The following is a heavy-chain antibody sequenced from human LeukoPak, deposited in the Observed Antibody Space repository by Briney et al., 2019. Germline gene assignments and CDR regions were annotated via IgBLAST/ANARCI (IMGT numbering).Heavy chain of an antibody. CDR1: GFTFSGYV. CDR3: ARGPQFSGPGWFDP. D-gene: IGHD3-10*01. Sequence: SGGSLRLPCAASGFTFSGYVMTWVRQAPGKGLECVSSITFSSSHIYYADSVKGRFTISRDNTKDSLYLQMNSLRAEDTAIYYCARGPQFSGPGWFDPWGQGTLVTVSS. CDR2: ITFSSSHI. J-gene: IGHJ5*02. V-gene: IGHV3-21*01.